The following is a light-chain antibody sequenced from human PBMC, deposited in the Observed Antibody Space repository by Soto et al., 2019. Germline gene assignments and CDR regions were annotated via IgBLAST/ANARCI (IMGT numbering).Light chain of an antibody. CDR3: QHYNNWPWT. CDR1: QSVSSSY. Sequence: EFVLPQSPGTLSLSPGARATLSSRASQSVSSSYLAWYQQKPGQAPRLLIYGASTRATGIPARFSGSGSGTEFTLTISSLQSDDFAVYYCQHYNNWPWTVGQRTKVDIK. CDR2: GAS. J-gene: IGKJ1*01. V-gene: IGKV3-15*01.